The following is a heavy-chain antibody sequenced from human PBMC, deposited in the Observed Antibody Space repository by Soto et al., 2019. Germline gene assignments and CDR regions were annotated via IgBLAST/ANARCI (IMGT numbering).Heavy chain of an antibody. V-gene: IGHV3-30*03. CDR1: GFTFSSYG. J-gene: IGHJ4*02. CDR3: ATGLLYFDY. Sequence: QVQLVESGGGVVQPGRSLRLSCAASGFTFSSYGMHWVRQAPGKGLEGVAVISYDGSNKYYADSVKGRFTISRDNSKNTLYLQMNSLRAEDTAVYYCATGLLYFDYWGQGTLVTVSS. CDR2: ISYDGSNK.